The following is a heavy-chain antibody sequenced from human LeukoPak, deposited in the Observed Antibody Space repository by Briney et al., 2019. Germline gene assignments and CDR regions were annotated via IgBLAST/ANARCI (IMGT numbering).Heavy chain of an antibody. Sequence: SETLSLTCTVSGGSISSYYWSWIRQPPGKGLEWIGYIYYSGSTNYNPSLKSRVTISVDTSKNQFSLKLSSVTAADTAVYYCARGHFQWFGELYLDYWGQGTLVTISS. D-gene: IGHD3-10*01. V-gene: IGHV4-59*12. CDR1: GGSISSYY. CDR3: ARGHFQWFGELYLDY. J-gene: IGHJ4*02. CDR2: IYYSGST.